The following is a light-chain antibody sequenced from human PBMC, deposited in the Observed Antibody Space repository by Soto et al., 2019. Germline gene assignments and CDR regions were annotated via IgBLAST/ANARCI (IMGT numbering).Light chain of an antibody. J-gene: IGKJ4*01. CDR2: AAS. CDR1: QGIGND. CDR3: QQATISQLT. Sequence: AIQVTQSPSSLSASVGDRVTISCRASQGIGNDLGWYQQKPGKAPKLLIYAASTVETGVPSRFSGGRSGTDFTLTITNLQPEDFATYYCQQATISQLTFGGGTKVEIK. V-gene: IGKV1-6*01.